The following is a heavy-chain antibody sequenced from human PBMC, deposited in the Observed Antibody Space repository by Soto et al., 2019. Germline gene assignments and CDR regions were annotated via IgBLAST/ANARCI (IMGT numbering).Heavy chain of an antibody. D-gene: IGHD3-10*01. CDR2: IIPMYETP. V-gene: IGHV1-69*12. CDR3: ARVGSSELDV. J-gene: IGHJ4*02. CDR1: GGTFTTNA. Sequence: QVQLVQSGAEVKKPGSSVKVSCRASGGTFTTNAISWVRQAPGQGLEWMGAIIPMYETPYYAQKFKERVTIRADESSGTVYMEVISLRSEDSAIYYCARVGSSELDVWGQGPLVTAS.